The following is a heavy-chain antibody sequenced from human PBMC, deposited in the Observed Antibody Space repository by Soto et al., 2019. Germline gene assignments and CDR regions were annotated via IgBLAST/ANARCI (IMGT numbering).Heavy chain of an antibody. J-gene: IGHJ4*02. CDR1: GFTFSSYG. CDR2: ISYDGSNK. Sequence: QVQLVESGGGVVQPGRSLRLSCAASGFTFSSYGMHWVRQAPGKGLEWVAVISYDGSNKYYADSVKGRFTISRDNSKNTLYQQMNSLRAEATAVYYCAKDFTVTPAGDFDYWGQGTLVTVSS. CDR3: AKDFTVTPAGDFDY. D-gene: IGHD4-17*01. V-gene: IGHV3-30*18.